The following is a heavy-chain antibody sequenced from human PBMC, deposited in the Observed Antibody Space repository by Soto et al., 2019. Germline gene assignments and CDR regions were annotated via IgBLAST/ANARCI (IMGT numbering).Heavy chain of an antibody. V-gene: IGHV4-39*01. J-gene: IGHJ4*02. CDR2: IYYSGHT. Sequence: PSETRSLTCSVSDGSFSSSYYWGWLRQAPGKGREWLGNIYYSGHTYYNPSLKSRFAMSVDTSKNQFSLPLTSVTAADTAVYYCARSFLRRRFFDSWRQGTLVTVSS. CDR1: DGSFSSSYY. CDR3: ARSFLRRRFFDS.